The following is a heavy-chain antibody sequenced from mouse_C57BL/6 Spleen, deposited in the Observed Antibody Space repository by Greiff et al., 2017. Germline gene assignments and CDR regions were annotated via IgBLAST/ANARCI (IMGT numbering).Heavy chain of an antibody. J-gene: IGHJ3*01. CDR2: IDPSDSET. D-gene: IGHD2-3*01. CDR1: GYTFTSYW. Sequence: QVHVKQPGAELVRPGSSVKLSCKASGYTFTSYWMHWVKQRPIQGLEWIGNIDPSDSETHYNQKFKDKATLTVDKSSSTAYMQLSSLTSEDSAVYYCARGEYDGYPFAYWGQGTLVTVSA. V-gene: IGHV1-52*01. CDR3: ARGEYDGYPFAY.